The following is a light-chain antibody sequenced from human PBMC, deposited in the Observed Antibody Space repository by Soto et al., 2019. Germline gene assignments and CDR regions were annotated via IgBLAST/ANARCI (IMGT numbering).Light chain of an antibody. V-gene: IGLV2-23*01. CDR3: CSFAGSSPS. CDR1: SSDIGNYNL. Sequence: QSALTQPASVSGSPGQSNTISCTGTSSDIGNYNLVSWYQQHPGEAPKLMIYEGSKRPSGVSNRFSASKSGNTASLTISGLQAEDEADYYCCSFAGSSPSFGGGTKVTVL. CDR2: EGS. J-gene: IGLJ2*01.